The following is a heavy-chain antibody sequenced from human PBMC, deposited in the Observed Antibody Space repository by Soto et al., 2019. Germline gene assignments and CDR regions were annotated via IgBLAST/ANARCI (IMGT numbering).Heavy chain of an antibody. CDR3: ARLGYGSGSFFNS. V-gene: IGHV4-39*01. CDR1: GGSISSSYYY. CDR2: IYYSGTT. J-gene: IGHJ4*02. D-gene: IGHD3-10*01. Sequence: QLQLQESGPGLVKPSETLSLTCAVSGGSISSSYYYWGWIRQPPGKGVEWIGSIYYSGTTYFNPSLESRVTISVDTSRNQFSLNLSSVTAADTAVYFCARLGYGSGSFFNSWGQGTLVTVSS.